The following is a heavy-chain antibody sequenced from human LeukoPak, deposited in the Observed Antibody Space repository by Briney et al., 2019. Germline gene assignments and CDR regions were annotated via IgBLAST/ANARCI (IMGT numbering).Heavy chain of an antibody. J-gene: IGHJ4*02. D-gene: IGHD6-13*01. Sequence: QPGRSLRLSCAASGFTFSSYAMHWVRQAPGKGLEWVAVISYDGSNKYYADSVEGRFTISRDNSKNTLYLQMNSLRAEDTAVYYCARAGAAAGIYYFDYWGQGTLVTVSS. CDR2: ISYDGSNK. CDR1: GFTFSSYA. CDR3: ARAGAAAGIYYFDY. V-gene: IGHV3-30-3*01.